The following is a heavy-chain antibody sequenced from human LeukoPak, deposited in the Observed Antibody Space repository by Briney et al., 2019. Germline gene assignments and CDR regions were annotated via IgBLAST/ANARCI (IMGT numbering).Heavy chain of an antibody. D-gene: IGHD2-2*01. V-gene: IGHV4-59*12. CDR2: IYYSGST. CDR3: ARDVVAARGSFDY. J-gene: IGHJ4*02. CDR1: GGSISSYY. Sequence: SETLSLTCTVSGGSISSYYWSWIRQPPGKGLEWIGYIYYSGSTNYNPSLRSRVTMSVDMSKNQFSLKLRSVTAADTAVYYCARDVVAARGSFDYWGQGTLVTVSS.